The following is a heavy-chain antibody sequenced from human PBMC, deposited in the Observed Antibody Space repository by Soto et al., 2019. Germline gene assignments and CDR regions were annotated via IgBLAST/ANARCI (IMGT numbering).Heavy chain of an antibody. Sequence: LTCSVSGGSVSNKTYYWSWIRQPPGKRLEWIGYVYYSGTTNYNPSLKSRVTISVDLSKNQFSLRLSSVTTADTALYYCARTTAVPNTLRWRYFFDYWGQGTIVTVYS. CDR1: GGSVSNKTYY. V-gene: IGHV4-61*01. CDR3: ARTTAVPNTLRWRYFFDY. D-gene: IGHD4-17*01. J-gene: IGHJ4*02. CDR2: VYYSGTT.